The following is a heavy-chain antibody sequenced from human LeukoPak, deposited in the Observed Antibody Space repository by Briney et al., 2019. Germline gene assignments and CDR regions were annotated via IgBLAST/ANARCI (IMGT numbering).Heavy chain of an antibody. Sequence: GGSLRLSCAASGFTFSSYGMHWVRQAPGKGLEWVAVIWYDGSNKYYADSVKGRFTISRDNSKNTLYLQMNSLRAEDTAVYYCARGTRTWQWLIDYWGQGTLVTVSS. J-gene: IGHJ4*02. CDR1: GFTFSSYG. CDR3: ARGTRTWQWLIDY. D-gene: IGHD6-19*01. V-gene: IGHV3-33*01. CDR2: IWYDGSNK.